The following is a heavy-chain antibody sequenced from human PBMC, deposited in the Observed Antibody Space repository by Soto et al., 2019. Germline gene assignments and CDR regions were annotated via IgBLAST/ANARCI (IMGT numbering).Heavy chain of an antibody. Sequence: SVKVSCKASGGTFSSYAISWVRQAPGQGLEWMGGIIPIFGTANYAQKFQGRVTITADESTSTAYMELSSLRSEDTAVYYCARDSSSGSEENYYYYYGMDVWGQGTTVTVSS. CDR3: ARDSSSGSEENYYYYYGMDV. D-gene: IGHD6-13*01. CDR1: GGTFSSYA. CDR2: IIPIFGTA. J-gene: IGHJ6*02. V-gene: IGHV1-69*13.